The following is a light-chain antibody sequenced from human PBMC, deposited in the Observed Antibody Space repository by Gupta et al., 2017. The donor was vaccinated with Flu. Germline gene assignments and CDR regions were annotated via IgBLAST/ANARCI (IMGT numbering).Light chain of an antibody. V-gene: IGKV1-39*01. CDR1: QSISSY. J-gene: IGKJ2*02. Sequence: DRVTITCRASQSISSYLNWYQQKPGKAPKLLIYAASSLQSGVPSRFSGSGSGTDVTLTISSLQPEDVATYYCQQRYSTSSWTFGQGTKLEIK. CDR3: QQRYSTSSWT. CDR2: AAS.